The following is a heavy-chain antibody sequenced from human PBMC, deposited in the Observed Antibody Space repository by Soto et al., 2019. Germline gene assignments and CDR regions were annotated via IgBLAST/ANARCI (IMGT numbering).Heavy chain of an antibody. J-gene: IGHJ3*02. Sequence: QVQLEESGPGLVKPSQTVSLTCTVSGDSISSGGDYWQWMRQQPGKGMEWIGYIYYSGSTYYNPSLKSRVTISVDTSKNQFSLRLYSVTAADTAVYYCARDIGSSWHHVAFNIWGQGTLVTVSS. D-gene: IGHD6-13*01. CDR3: ARDIGSSWHHVAFNI. CDR2: IYYSGST. V-gene: IGHV4-31*03. CDR1: GDSISSGGDY.